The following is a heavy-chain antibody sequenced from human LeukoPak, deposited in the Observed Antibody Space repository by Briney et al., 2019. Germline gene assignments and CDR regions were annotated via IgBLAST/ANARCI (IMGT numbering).Heavy chain of an antibody. CDR3: ARAGGSTVSHSDY. CDR1: GGSISGSSYY. CDR2: IYYSGST. Sequence: SETLSLTCTVSGGSISGSSYYWGWIRQPPGKGLEWIRSIYYSGSTYYNPSLKSRVTISVDTSKNQFSLKLNSVTATDTAVYYCARAGGSTVSHSDYWGQGTLVTVSS. D-gene: IGHD4-17*01. V-gene: IGHV4-39*02. J-gene: IGHJ4*02.